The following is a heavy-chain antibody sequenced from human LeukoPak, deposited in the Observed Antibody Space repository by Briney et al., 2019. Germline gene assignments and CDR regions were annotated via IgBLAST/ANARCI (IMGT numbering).Heavy chain of an antibody. V-gene: IGHV4-39*01. J-gene: IGHJ5*02. CDR3: ARGSDDYKLGNH. CDR2: IYSSQYT. D-gene: IGHD5-24*01. Sequence: SETLSLSCTVSGDSFDNSYCWTWVRQPPGKRPEWIGTIYSSQYTYYHRSLRSRATISAGTSSNLFSLKLISVTAADTAVYYCARGSDDYKLGNHWGHGTLVTVSS. CDR1: GDSFDNSYC.